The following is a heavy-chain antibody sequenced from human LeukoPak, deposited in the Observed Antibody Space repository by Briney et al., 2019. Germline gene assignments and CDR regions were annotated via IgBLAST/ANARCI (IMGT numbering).Heavy chain of an antibody. D-gene: IGHD2-15*01. CDR3: AKFCGCYSVSFDY. CDR2: ISGSGGST. V-gene: IGHV3-23*01. J-gene: IGHJ4*02. CDR1: GFTFSSYA. Sequence: GGSLRLSCAASGFTFSSYAMRWVRQAPGKGLEWVSAISGSGGSTYYADSVKGRFTISRDNSKNTLYLQMNSLRAEDTAVYYCAKFCGCYSVSFDYWGQGTLVTVSS.